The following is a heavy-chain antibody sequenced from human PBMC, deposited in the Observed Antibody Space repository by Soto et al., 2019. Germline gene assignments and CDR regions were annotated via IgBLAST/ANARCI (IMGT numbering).Heavy chain of an antibody. J-gene: IGHJ6*02. CDR3: ARDQDVSNYHGMDV. D-gene: IGHD4-4*01. Sequence: XVQLVXSXAEVKXXXXXVKVSCKASGGTFSSYAISWVRQAPGQGLEWMGGIIPIFGTANYAQKFQGRVTITADESTSTAYMELSSLRSEDTAVYYCARDQDVSNYHGMDVWGQGTTVTVSS. CDR2: IIPIFGTA. CDR1: GGTFSSYA. V-gene: IGHV1-69*12.